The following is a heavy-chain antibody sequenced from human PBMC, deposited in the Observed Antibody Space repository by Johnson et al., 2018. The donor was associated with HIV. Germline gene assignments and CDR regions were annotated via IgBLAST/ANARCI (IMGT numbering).Heavy chain of an antibody. CDR1: GFTFSGSA. V-gene: IGHV3-73*02. D-gene: IGHD6-13*01. J-gene: IGHJ3*02. CDR2: IRSKANSYAT. CDR3: AKDQWSSSWTNDAFDI. Sequence: VQLVESGGGLVQPGGSMKLSCAASGFTFSGSAMHWVRQASGKGLEWVGRIRSKANSYATAYAASVKGRFTISRDNSKNTLYLQMNSLRAEDTAVYYCAKDQWSSSWTNDAFDIWGQGTMVTVSS.